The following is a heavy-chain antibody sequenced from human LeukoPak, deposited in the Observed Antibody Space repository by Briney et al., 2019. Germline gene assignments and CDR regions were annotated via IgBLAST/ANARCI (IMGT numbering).Heavy chain of an antibody. CDR3: AGGRIGGLDY. Sequence: PSESLSLTCAAYGWSFSGYYWSWIRQPPGKGLEWIGEINHIGSTNYNPSLKSRVTISVDTSKNQFALKLSAVTAADTAVYYCAGGRIGGLDYWGQGNL. J-gene: IGHJ4*01. CDR1: GWSFSGYY. D-gene: IGHD2/OR15-2a*01. V-gene: IGHV4-34*01. CDR2: INHIGST.